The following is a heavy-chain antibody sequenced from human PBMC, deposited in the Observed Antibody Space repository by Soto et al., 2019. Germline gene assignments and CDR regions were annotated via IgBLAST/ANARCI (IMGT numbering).Heavy chain of an antibody. Sequence: QVTLKESGPVLVKPTEPLTLTCTVSGFSLSKARMGVSWIRQPPGKALEWLAHIFWNDERSYNTSLKSRLIISRDTSKSQVVLTMTNVDPVDTGTYFCARALREELPIYYFDSWGQGTLVTVSS. J-gene: IGHJ4*02. CDR3: ARALREELPIYYFDS. CDR1: GFSLSKARMG. CDR2: IFWNDER. D-gene: IGHD1-7*01. V-gene: IGHV2-26*01.